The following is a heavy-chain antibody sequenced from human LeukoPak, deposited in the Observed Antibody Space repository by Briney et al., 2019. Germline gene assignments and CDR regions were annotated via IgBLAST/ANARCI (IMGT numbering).Heavy chain of an antibody. J-gene: IGHJ4*02. V-gene: IGHV4-34*01. CDR2: INHSGST. CDR1: GGSFSGYY. D-gene: IGHD2-21*02. CDR3: AREGGRTVTATTFDY. Sequence: SETLSLTCAVYGGSFSGYYWSWIRQPPGKGLEWIGEINHSGSTNYNPSLKSRVTISVDTSKNQFSLKLSSVTAADTAVYYCAREGGRTVTATTFDYWGQGTLVTVSS.